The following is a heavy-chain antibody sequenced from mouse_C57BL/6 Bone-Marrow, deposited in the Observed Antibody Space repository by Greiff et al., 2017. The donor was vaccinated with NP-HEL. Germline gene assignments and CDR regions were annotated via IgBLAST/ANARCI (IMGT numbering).Heavy chain of an antibody. CDR2: IRLKSDNYAT. J-gene: IGHJ1*03. V-gene: IGHV6-3*01. D-gene: IGHD1-1*01. CDR3: TLYGSSYHWYVDV. Sequence: DVKLQESGGGLVQPGGSMKLSCVASGFTFSNYWMNWVRQSPEKGLEWVAQIRLKSDNYATHYAESVKGRFTISRDDSKSSVYLQMNNLRAEDTGMYYGTLYGSSYHWYVDVWGTGTTVTVSS. CDR1: GFTFSNYW.